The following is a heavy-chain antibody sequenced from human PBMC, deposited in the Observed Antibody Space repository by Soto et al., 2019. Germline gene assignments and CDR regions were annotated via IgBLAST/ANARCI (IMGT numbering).Heavy chain of an antibody. Sequence: GGSLRLSCAASGFTFSGSAMHWVRQASGKGLEWVGRIRSKANSYATAHAASVKGRFTISRDDSKNTAYLQMNSLKTEDTAVYYCTRQLVGDYGSGSYGANYYYYYGMDVWGQGTTVTVSS. J-gene: IGHJ6*02. CDR3: TRQLVGDYGSGSYGANYYYYYGMDV. V-gene: IGHV3-73*01. D-gene: IGHD3-10*01. CDR2: IRSKANSYAT. CDR1: GFTFSGSA.